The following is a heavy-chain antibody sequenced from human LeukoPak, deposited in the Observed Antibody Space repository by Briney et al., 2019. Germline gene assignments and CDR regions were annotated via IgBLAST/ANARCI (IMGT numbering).Heavy chain of an antibody. D-gene: IGHD1-1*01. J-gene: IGHJ5*02. CDR1: GFTFSTYW. Sequence: PGRSLRLSCAASGFTFSTYWMHWVRQAPGKGLVXXSHIKSDGSSTNYADSVKGRFTISRDNAKNTLYLQMNSLRAEDTAVYYCARRRNDGSNWFDPWGQGTLVTVSS. CDR3: ARRRNDGSNWFDP. V-gene: IGHV3-74*01. CDR2: IKSDGSST.